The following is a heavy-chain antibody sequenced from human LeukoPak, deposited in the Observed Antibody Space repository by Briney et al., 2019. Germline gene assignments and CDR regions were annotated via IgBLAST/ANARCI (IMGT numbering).Heavy chain of an antibody. V-gene: IGHV3-30*04. D-gene: IGHD4-11*01. Sequence: GGSLRLSCAASRFTLRSYTMCWFPQAPGKGLEWVASVSVEGIGRYFPGSVEGRFTISRDNSKNTVYLQMNNVRIEDTAVYFCATVTRVDFDYWGQGTLVTVSS. CDR2: VSVEGIGR. J-gene: IGHJ4*02. CDR1: RFTLRSYT. CDR3: ATVTRVDFDY.